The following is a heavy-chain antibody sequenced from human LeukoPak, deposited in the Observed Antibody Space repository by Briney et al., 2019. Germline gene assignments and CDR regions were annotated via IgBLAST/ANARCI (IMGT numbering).Heavy chain of an antibody. CDR3: AKDGYGGDWDDYYGMDV. J-gene: IGHJ6*02. CDR2: ISYDGSDK. D-gene: IGHD2-21*02. CDR1: GFTFSSYG. V-gene: IGHV3-30*18. Sequence: PRTSLRLSCAASGFTFSSYGMHWVRQAPGKGLEWVAVISYDGSDKYYADSVKGRFTISRDNSKNTLILQMNSLRAEDTAVYYCAKDGYGGDWDDYYGMDVWGQGTTVTVSS.